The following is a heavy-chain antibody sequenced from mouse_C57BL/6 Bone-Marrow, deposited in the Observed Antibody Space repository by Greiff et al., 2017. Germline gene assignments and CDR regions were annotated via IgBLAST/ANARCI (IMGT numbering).Heavy chain of an antibody. CDR2: INPSSGYT. V-gene: IGHV1-4*01. D-gene: IGHD1-1*01. Sequence: QVQLKESGAELARPGASVKMSCKASGYTFTSYTMPWVKQRPGQGLEWIGYINPSSGYTKYNQKFKDKATLTADKSSSTAYMQLSSLTSEDSAVYYCARNYYYGSSLLYWYFDVWGTGTTVTVSS. J-gene: IGHJ1*03. CDR3: ARNYYYGSSLLYWYFDV. CDR1: GYTFTSYT.